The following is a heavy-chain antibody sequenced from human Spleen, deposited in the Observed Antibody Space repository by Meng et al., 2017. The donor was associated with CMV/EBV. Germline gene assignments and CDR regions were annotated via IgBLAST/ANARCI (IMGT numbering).Heavy chain of an antibody. V-gene: IGHV7-4-1*02. Sequence: QLQLVQPGSELKQPGASVKVSCKATGYTFTTSAMNWVRQAPGQGLEWIGWINTNTGNPTYAPGFTGWFVFALDPSGSTAYLKISSLKAEDTAMYYCASGLVGVTEPYYWGQGTLVTVSS. D-gene: IGHD1-26*01. CDR2: INTNTGNP. J-gene: IGHJ4*02. CDR1: GYTFTTSA. CDR3: ASGLVGVTEPYY.